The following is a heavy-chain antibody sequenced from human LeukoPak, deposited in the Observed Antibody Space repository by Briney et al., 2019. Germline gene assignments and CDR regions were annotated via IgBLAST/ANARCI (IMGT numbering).Heavy chain of an antibody. CDR2: IIPIFGTA. D-gene: IGHD5-18*01. CDR1: GGTFSSYA. Sequence: SVKVSCKASGGTFSSYAISRVRQAPGQGLEWMGGIIPIFGTANYAQKFQGRVTITADKSTSTAYMELSSLRSEDTAVYYCARSSGYSSEIDYWGQGTLVTVSS. CDR3: ARSSGYSSEIDY. J-gene: IGHJ4*02. V-gene: IGHV1-69*06.